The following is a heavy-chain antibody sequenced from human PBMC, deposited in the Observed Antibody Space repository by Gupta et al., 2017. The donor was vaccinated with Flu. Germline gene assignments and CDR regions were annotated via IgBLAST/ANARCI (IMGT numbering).Heavy chain of an antibody. J-gene: IGHJ4*02. CDR1: GFTFSSYT. D-gene: IGHD4-17*01. CDR2: ISGSGGST. V-gene: IGHV3-23*01. CDR3: AKDLVPPDYGDYEDWG. Sequence: EVQLLESGGGLVQPGGSLRLSCAASGFTFSSYTMRWVRQAPGKGLEWVSAISGSGGSTYYADSVKGRFTISRDNSKNTLYLQMNSLRAEDTAVYYCAKDLVPPDYGDYEDWGWGQGTLVTVSS.